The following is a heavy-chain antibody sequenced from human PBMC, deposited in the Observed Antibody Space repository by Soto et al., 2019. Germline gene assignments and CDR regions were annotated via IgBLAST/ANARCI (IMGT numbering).Heavy chain of an antibody. V-gene: IGHV1-3*01. Sequence: QVQLVQSGAEVKKPGASVKISCKASGYTFSTFAIHWVRQAPGQRPEWMGWVNGGDGNTRFSQNFQGRVTLTRDASATTAYTELSSLRSEDTAVYYCARSSGWYALDIWGQGTMVSVSS. CDR2: VNGGDGNT. J-gene: IGHJ3*02. CDR1: GYTFSTFA. CDR3: ARSSGWYALDI. D-gene: IGHD6-19*01.